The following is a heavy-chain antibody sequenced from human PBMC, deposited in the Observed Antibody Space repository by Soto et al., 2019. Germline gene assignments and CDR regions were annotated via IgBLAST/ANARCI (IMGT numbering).Heavy chain of an antibody. CDR1: GDSISSGGYY. V-gene: IGHV4-39*07. D-gene: IGHD6-13*01. CDR2: INHSGST. Sequence: PSETLSLTCTVSGDSISSGGYYWSWIRQPPGKGLEWIGEINHSGSTNYNPSLKSRVTISVDTSKNQFSLKLSSVTAADTAVYYCARAGIAAAGTKNFDYWGQGTLVTVSS. J-gene: IGHJ4*02. CDR3: ARAGIAAAGTKNFDY.